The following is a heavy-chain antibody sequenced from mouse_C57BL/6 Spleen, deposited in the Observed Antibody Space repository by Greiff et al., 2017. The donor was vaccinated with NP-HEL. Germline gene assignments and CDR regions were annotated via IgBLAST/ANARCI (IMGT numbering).Heavy chain of an antibody. CDR3: ARGIYYGNYVYYFDY. Sequence: QVQLQQPGAELVRPGSSVKLSCKASGYTFTSYWMDWVKQRPGQGLEWIGNIYPSDSETHYNQKFKDKATLTVDKSSSTAYMQLSSLTSEDSAVYYCARGIYYGNYVYYFDYWGQGTTLTVSS. CDR2: IYPSDSET. CDR1: GYTFTSYW. D-gene: IGHD2-1*01. J-gene: IGHJ2*01. V-gene: IGHV1-61*01.